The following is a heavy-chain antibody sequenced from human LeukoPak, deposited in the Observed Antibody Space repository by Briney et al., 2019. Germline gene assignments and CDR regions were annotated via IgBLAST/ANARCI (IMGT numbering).Heavy chain of an antibody. D-gene: IGHD3-22*01. CDR2: ISGSGGST. Sequence: GGSLRLSCAASGFTLSSYAMSWVRQAPGKGLEWVSAISGSGGSTYYADSVKGRFTISRDNSKNTLYLQMNSLRVEDTAVYYCAKIYYYDSSGYETGDYWGQGTLVTVSS. J-gene: IGHJ4*02. CDR3: AKIYYYDSSGYETGDY. CDR1: GFTLSSYA. V-gene: IGHV3-23*01.